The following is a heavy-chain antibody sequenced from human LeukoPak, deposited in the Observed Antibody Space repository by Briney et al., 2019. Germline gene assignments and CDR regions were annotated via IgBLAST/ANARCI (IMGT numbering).Heavy chain of an antibody. CDR2: NSSSSSYI. Sequence: GGSLRLYCVASGFTFRDYYMSWIGRAPGKGLEGVSYNSSSSSYIDYAEPVKDRFTISRDNAKNSLHLQMKSLRAEDTAVYYCARDLRYGGNSRPVLAWDYWGQGTLVTVSS. D-gene: IGHD4-23*01. V-gene: IGHV3-11*05. CDR3: ARDLRYGGNSRPVLAWDY. CDR1: GFTFRDYY. J-gene: IGHJ4*02.